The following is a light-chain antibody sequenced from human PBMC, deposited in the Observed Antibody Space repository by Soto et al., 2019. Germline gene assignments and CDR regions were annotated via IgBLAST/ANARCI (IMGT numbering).Light chain of an antibody. J-gene: IGKJ3*01. CDR3: QQYDTLSFT. Sequence: DIQMIQSPSSLSASVGDRVTITCQASQDISNYLNWYQQKLGKAPKLLIYDASNLEPGVPSRFSGSGSGTEFIFTISSLQPEDIATYYCQQYDTLSFTFGPGTKVDIK. CDR2: DAS. V-gene: IGKV1-33*01. CDR1: QDISNY.